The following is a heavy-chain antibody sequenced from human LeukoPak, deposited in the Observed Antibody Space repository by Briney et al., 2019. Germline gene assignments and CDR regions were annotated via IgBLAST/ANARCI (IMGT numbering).Heavy chain of an antibody. J-gene: IGHJ4*02. Sequence: GGSLRLSCAASGFTFSSYAMHWVRQAPGKGLEYVSATSSNGGSTYYANSVKGRFTISRDNSKNTLYLQMGSLRAEDMAVYYCARVGLPKYCSSTSCHLGPSDYWGQGTLVTVSS. CDR3: ARVGLPKYCSSTSCHLGPSDY. V-gene: IGHV3-64*01. CDR2: TSSNGGST. D-gene: IGHD2-2*01. CDR1: GFTFSSYA.